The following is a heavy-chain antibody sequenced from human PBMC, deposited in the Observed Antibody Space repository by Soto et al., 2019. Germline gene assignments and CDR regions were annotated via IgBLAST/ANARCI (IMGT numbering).Heavy chain of an antibody. V-gene: IGHV5-51*01. CDR3: ARLPPSSIAAPYYYYGMDV. Sequence: PGESLKXXXXGSGYSFTSYWIGWVRQMPGKGLEWMGIIYPGDSDTRYSPSFQGQVTISADKSISTAYLQWSSLKASDTAMYYCARLPPSSIAAPYYYYGMDVWGQGTTVTVSS. CDR2: IYPGDSDT. D-gene: IGHD6-6*01. CDR1: GYSFTSYW. J-gene: IGHJ6*02.